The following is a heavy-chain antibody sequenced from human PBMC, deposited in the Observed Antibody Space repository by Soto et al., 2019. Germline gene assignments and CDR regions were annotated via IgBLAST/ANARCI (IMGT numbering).Heavy chain of an antibody. Sequence: PSETLSLTCTVSGGSISSYYWSWIRQPPGKGLEWIGYIYYSGSTNYNPSFKSRVTMSIDTSRNHFSLNLQSATAADTALYYCARETGENWTYEAHWGPGTLVTVSS. V-gene: IGHV4-59*12. J-gene: IGHJ1*01. D-gene: IGHD1-7*01. CDR2: IYYSGST. CDR1: GGSISSYY. CDR3: ARETGENWTYEAH.